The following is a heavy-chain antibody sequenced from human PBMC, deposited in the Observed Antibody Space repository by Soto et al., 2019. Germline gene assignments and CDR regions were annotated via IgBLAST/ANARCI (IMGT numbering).Heavy chain of an antibody. CDR3: AKGRGYFDH. CDR1: GFPFSSYG. Sequence: QVQLLESGGGVVPHGSSLRLSCAASGFPFSSYGMHWVRQAPGKGLEWVAVISYDGSNKYYADSVKGRFTISRDNSKNTIYRQMNSLRAEDTAVYYCAKGRGYFDHWGQGTLVTVSS. CDR2: ISYDGSNK. J-gene: IGHJ5*02. V-gene: IGHV3-30*18. D-gene: IGHD6-13*01.